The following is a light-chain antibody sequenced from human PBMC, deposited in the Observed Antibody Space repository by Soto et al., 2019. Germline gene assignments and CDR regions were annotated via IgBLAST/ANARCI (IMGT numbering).Light chain of an antibody. V-gene: IGLV2-14*01. CDR2: EVA. J-gene: IGLJ2*01. Sequence: QSALTQPASVSGSSGQSITISCTGTTSDFVSWYQQSPGQAPKLIIYEVANRPSGVSDRFSGSKSGYTASLTISGLRAEDEADYYCSSYTRRATLVFGGGTKLTVL. CDR1: TSDF. CDR3: SSYTRRATLV.